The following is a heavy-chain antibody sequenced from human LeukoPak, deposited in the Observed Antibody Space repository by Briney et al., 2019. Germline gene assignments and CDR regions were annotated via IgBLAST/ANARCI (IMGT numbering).Heavy chain of an antibody. Sequence: PSETLSLTCAVYGGSFSGYYWSWIRQPPGKGLEWIGEINHSGSTNYNPSLKSRVTISVDTSKNQFSLKLNSVTAADTAVYYCARGVGRGSSSDWFDPWGQGILVTVSS. CDR2: INHSGST. D-gene: IGHD3-10*01. CDR3: ARGVGRGSSSDWFDP. CDR1: GGSFSGYY. V-gene: IGHV4-34*01. J-gene: IGHJ5*02.